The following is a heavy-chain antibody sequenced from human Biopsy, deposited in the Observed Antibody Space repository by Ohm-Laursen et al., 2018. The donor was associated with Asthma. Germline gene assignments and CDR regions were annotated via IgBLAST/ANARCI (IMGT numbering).Heavy chain of an antibody. J-gene: IGHJ4*02. D-gene: IGHD4-17*01. CDR2: HDHEEGGT. CDR1: GYRLTDLS. CDR3: ASDFPKDYVRYNFQF. V-gene: IGHV1-24*01. Sequence: ASVKVSCKISGYRLTDLSMHWVRQAPGQGLEWMGGHDHEEGGTVNARRFQGRVTMTEDTSTDTAYMELSSLSSDDTAVYYCASDFPKDYVRYNFQFWGQGTLVTVSS.